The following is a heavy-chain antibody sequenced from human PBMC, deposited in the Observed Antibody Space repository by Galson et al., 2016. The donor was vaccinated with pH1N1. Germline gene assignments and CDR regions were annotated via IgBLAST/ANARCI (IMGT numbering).Heavy chain of an antibody. Sequence: QSGAEVKKPGESLKISCKASGYRFTSYWIAWVRQVPGKGLEWMGIIYLGGSLIRYRPSFQGQVTISAYKSVNIVYLEWGSLKASDTAMYYCARQNDYGDYRGDAFDIWGQGTMVTVSS. J-gene: IGHJ3*02. CDR2: IYLGGSLI. CDR1: GYRFTSYW. D-gene: IGHD4-17*01. CDR3: ARQNDYGDYRGDAFDI. V-gene: IGHV5-51*01.